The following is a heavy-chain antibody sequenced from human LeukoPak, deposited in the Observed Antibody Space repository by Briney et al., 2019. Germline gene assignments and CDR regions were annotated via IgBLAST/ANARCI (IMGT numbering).Heavy chain of an antibody. CDR3: ARFGDTYGYGFYYYYMDV. J-gene: IGHJ6*03. D-gene: IGHD5-18*01. CDR2: INQDENEK. Sequence: PGGSLRLSCAASGFSFSRYWMSWVRQAPGKGLEWVANINQDENEKKYVDSVKGRFSISRDNAKNSLWLQMNSLRAEDAAVYYCARFGDTYGYGFYYYYMDVWGKGTTVTVSS. V-gene: IGHV3-7*01. CDR1: GFSFSRYW.